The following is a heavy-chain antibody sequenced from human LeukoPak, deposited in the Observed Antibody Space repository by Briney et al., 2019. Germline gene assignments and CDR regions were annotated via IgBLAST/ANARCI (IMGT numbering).Heavy chain of an antibody. CDR2: VSSDGSIK. Sequence: GGSLRLSCVASGFTFSSYGIHWVREAPGKGLEWVAVVSSDGSIKYNADSVKGRFTISRDTSKNTVYLQMNSLGAEDTAFYYCARGYSSSWLGYFDYWGQGTLVTVSS. D-gene: IGHD6-13*01. J-gene: IGHJ4*02. CDR3: ARGYSSSWLGYFDY. CDR1: GFTFSSYG. V-gene: IGHV3-30*03.